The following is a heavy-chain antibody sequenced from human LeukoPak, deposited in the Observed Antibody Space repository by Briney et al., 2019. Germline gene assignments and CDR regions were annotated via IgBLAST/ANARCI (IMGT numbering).Heavy chain of an antibody. V-gene: IGHV4-31*03. CDR1: GGSISSGGYY. J-gene: IGHJ4*02. D-gene: IGHD2-15*01. CDR3: ARVLGGALYYFDY. Sequence: PSQTLSLTCTVSGGSISSGGYYWSWIRQHPGKGLEWIGYIYYSGSTYYNPSLKSRVTISVDTSKNQFSLKLSSVTATDTAVYYCARVLGGALYYFDYWGQGTLVTVSS. CDR2: IYYSGST.